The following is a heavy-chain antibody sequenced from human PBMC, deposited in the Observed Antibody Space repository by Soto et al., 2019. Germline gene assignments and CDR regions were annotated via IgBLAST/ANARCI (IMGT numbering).Heavy chain of an antibody. CDR1: GFTFSSYG. CDR3: AKDFRDSGSYYFDY. V-gene: IGHV3-30*18. D-gene: IGHD1-26*01. CDR2: ISYDGSNK. Sequence: LRLSCAASGFTFSSYGMHWVRQAPGKGLEWVAVISYDGSNKYYADSVKGRFTISRDNSKNTLYLQMNSLRAEDTAVYYCAKDFRDSGSYYFDYWGQGTLVTVSS. J-gene: IGHJ4*02.